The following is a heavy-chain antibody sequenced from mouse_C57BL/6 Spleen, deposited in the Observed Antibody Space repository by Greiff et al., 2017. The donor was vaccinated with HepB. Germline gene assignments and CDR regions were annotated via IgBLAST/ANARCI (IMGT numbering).Heavy chain of an antibody. CDR3: ARSGYYGSSLYWYFDV. V-gene: IGHV2-2*01. D-gene: IGHD1-1*01. Sequence: VQGVESGPGLVQPSQSLSITCTVSGFSLTSYGVHWVRQSPGKGLEWLGVIWSGGSTDYNAAFISRLSISKDNSKSQVFFKMNSLQADDTAIYYCARSGYYGSSLYWYFDVWGTGTAVTVSS. J-gene: IGHJ1*03. CDR1: GFSLTSYG. CDR2: IWSGGST.